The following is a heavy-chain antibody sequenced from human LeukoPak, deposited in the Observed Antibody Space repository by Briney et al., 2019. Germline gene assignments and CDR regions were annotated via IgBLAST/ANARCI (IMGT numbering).Heavy chain of an antibody. V-gene: IGHV1-18*01. CDR3: ARDGDTSGWYGGVGY. CDR1: GYTFSNYG. CDR2: ISDYNGNT. D-gene: IGHD6-19*01. Sequence: GASVKVSCKASGYTFSNYGITWVRQAPGHGLEWMGWISDYNGNTHYSQKLQGRLTMTTDTSTTTAYMELRSLQSDDTDVYYCARDGDTSGWYGGVGYWGQGTLVTVSS. J-gene: IGHJ4*02.